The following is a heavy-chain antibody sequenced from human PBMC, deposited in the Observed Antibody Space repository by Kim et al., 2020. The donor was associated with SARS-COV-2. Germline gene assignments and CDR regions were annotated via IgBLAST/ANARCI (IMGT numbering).Heavy chain of an antibody. V-gene: IGHV1-69*13. Sequence: SVKVSCKASGGTFSSYAISWVRQAPGQGLEWMGGIIPIFGTANYAQKFQGRVTITADESTSTAYMELSSLRSEDTAVYYCARKRVATIRTAPRDAFDIWGQGTMVTVSS. CDR2: IIPIFGTA. D-gene: IGHD5-12*01. CDR1: GGTFSSYA. CDR3: ARKRVATIRTAPRDAFDI. J-gene: IGHJ3*02.